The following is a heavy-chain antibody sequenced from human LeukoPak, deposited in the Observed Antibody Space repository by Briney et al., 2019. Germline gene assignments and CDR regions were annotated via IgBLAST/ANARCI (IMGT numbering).Heavy chain of an antibody. V-gene: IGHV4-4*09. CDR3: ARRMKAGAFDI. J-gene: IGHJ3*02. CDR1: GGSISSYY. CDR2: IYTSGGT. Sequence: SETLSLTCTVSGGSISSYYWSWIRQPPGKGLEWIGYIYTSGGTNYNPSLKSRVTISVDTSKNQFSLKLSSVTAADTAVYYCARRMKAGAFDIWGQGTMVTVSS. D-gene: IGHD2-15*01.